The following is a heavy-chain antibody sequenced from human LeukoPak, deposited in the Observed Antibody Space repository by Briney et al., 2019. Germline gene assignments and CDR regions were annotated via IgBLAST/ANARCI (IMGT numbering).Heavy chain of an antibody. Sequence: ASVKVSCKASGYTFTGYYIHWVQQAPGQGLEWMGWINPNSGGTNYAQKFQGRVTMTRDTSISTAYMELSRLRSDDTAVYYCARGYSSGRDSDMDVWGQGTTVTVSS. CDR2: INPNSGGT. D-gene: IGHD6-19*01. V-gene: IGHV1-2*02. CDR3: ARGYSSGRDSDMDV. J-gene: IGHJ6*02. CDR1: GYTFTGYY.